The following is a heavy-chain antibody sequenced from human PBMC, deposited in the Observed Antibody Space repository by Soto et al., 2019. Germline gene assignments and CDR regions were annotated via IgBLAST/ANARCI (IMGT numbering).Heavy chain of an antibody. D-gene: IGHD3-3*01. CDR3: ARGETYYVFWSGYRRDYYYYYGMDV. J-gene: IGHJ6*02. Sequence: GASVKVSCKASGYTFTSYYMHWVRQAPGQGLEWMGIINPSGGSTSYVQKFQGRVTMTRDTSTSTVYMELSSLRSEDTAVYYCARGETYYVFWSGYRRDYYYYYGMDVWGQGATVTVSS. CDR2: INPSGGST. CDR1: GYTFTSYY. V-gene: IGHV1-46*01.